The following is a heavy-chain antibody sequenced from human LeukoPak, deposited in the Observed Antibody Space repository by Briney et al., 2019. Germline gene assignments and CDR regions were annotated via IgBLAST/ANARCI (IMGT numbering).Heavy chain of an antibody. CDR1: GFDFSRYW. D-gene: IGHD2-8*01. J-gene: IGHJ4*02. V-gene: IGHV3-7*01. Sequence: GGSLRLSCAGSGFDFSRYWMAWVRQAPGKGLEGVASINQDVSRTHYVDSVKGRFTISRDDAKSSLFLQMTSLRVEDTAVYYCARLKDDVTKFDYWSQGTLVTVSS. CDR3: ARLKDDVTKFDY. CDR2: INQDVSRT.